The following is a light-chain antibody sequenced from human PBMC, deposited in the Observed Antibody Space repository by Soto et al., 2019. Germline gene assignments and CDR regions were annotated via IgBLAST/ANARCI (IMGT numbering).Light chain of an antibody. CDR3: QQYNSYSLFT. CDR1: QSTSRG. CDR2: KAS. V-gene: IGKV1-5*03. Sequence: DIQMTQSPSTLSASVGDRVTITCRASQSTSRGLAWYQQKPGKAPKLLIYKASILESGVPSRFSGSGSGTEFSLTISSLQPDDFATYYCQQYNSYSLFTFGQGTKLEIK. J-gene: IGKJ2*01.